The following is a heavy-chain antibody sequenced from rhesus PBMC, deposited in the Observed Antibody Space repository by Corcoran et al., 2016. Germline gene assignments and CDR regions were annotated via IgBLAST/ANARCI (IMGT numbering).Heavy chain of an antibody. Sequence: QVQLQQWGEGLVKPSETLSLTCAVYGGSISSNYWSWIRQAPGKGLEWIGYITYSGSTSYNPTLKSRVTISKDTSKNRFSLKLGSVTAADTAVYYCARGGWGDYYGLDSWGQGVVVTVSS. J-gene: IGHJ6*01. CDR2: ITYSGST. V-gene: IGHV4-122*02. CDR1: GGSISSNY. D-gene: IGHD3-34*01. CDR3: ARGGWGDYYGLDS.